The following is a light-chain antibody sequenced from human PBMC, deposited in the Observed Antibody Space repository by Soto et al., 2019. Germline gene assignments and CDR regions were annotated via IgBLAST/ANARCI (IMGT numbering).Light chain of an antibody. Sequence: AIQMTQSPSSLSASVGDRVTITCRASQGIRNDLGWYQQKPGKATKLLIFAASSLQSGVPSRFSGSGSGTDFTLSISNLQPEDFASYFCLQDYIYRYPFGQGTKVDIK. CDR3: LQDYIYRYP. V-gene: IGKV1-6*01. CDR1: QGIRND. J-gene: IGKJ2*01. CDR2: AAS.